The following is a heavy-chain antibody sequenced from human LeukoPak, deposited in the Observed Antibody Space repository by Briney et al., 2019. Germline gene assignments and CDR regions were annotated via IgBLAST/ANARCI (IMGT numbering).Heavy chain of an antibody. CDR2: ISAYNGNT. D-gene: IGHD3-22*01. CDR1: GYTFTSYG. V-gene: IGHV1-18*01. CDR3: ARVSHSSGYYLVPGEDY. Sequence: GASVKVSCKASGYTFTSYGISWVRQAPGQGLEWMGWISAYNGNTNYAQKFQGRVTMTRDTSISTAYMELSRLRSDDTAVYYCARVSHSSGYYLVPGEDYWGQGTLVTVSS. J-gene: IGHJ4*02.